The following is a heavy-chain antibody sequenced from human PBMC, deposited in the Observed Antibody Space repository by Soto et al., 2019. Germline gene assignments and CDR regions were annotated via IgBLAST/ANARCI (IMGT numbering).Heavy chain of an antibody. J-gene: IGHJ4*02. CDR1: GGSFSGYY. CDR3: ARLRDGYNLGY. V-gene: IGHV4-34*01. CDR2: INHSGST. Sequence: SETLSLTCAVYGGSFSGYYWSWIRQPPGKGLEWIGEINHSGSTNYNPSLKSRVTISVDTSKNQFSLKLSSVTAADTAVYYCARLRDGYNLGYCRQVTLVTVSS. D-gene: IGHD5-12*01.